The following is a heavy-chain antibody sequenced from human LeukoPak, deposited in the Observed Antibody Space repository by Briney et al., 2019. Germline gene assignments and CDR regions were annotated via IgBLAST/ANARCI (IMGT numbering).Heavy chain of an antibody. D-gene: IGHD4-17*01. V-gene: IGHV3-30*18. Sequence: GGSLRLSCAASGFTFSSYGMHWVRQAPGKGLEWVAVISYDGSNKYYADSVKGRFTISRDNSKNTLYLQMNSLRAEDTAVYYCAKVPGPTVTPWWYFDLWGRGALVTVSS. CDR3: AKVPGPTVTPWWYFDL. CDR2: ISYDGSNK. CDR1: GFTFSSYG. J-gene: IGHJ2*01.